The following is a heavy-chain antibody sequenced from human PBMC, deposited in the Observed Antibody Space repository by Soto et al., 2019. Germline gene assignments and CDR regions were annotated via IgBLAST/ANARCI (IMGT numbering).Heavy chain of an antibody. CDR2: IYYSGST. Sequence: QVQLQESGPGLVKPSQTLSLTCTVSGGSISSGGYYWSWIRQHPGKGLEWIGYIYYSGSTYYNPSLKSRVTISVDTSKNQFSLKLSSVTAADTAVYYCARDGDPTAGYYYGMDVWGQGTTVTVSS. D-gene: IGHD4-17*01. J-gene: IGHJ6*02. CDR1: GGSISSGGYY. CDR3: ARDGDPTAGYYYGMDV. V-gene: IGHV4-31*03.